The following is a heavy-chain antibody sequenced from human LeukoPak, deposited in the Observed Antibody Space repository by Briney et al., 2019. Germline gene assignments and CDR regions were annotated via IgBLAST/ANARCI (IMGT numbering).Heavy chain of an antibody. Sequence: PSETLSLTCTVSGGSISSYYWSWIRQPPGKGLEWIGYIYYSGSTNYNPSLKSRVTISVDTSKNQFSLKLSSVTAADTAVYYCARRALGLLDYWGQGTLVTVSS. V-gene: IGHV4-59*12. J-gene: IGHJ4*02. D-gene: IGHD5-12*01. CDR2: IYYSGST. CDR3: ARRALGLLDY. CDR1: GGSISSYY.